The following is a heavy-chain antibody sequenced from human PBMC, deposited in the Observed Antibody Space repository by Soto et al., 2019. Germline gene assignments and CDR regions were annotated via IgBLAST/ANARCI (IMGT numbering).Heavy chain of an antibody. CDR1: GGSFSGDY. Sequence: QVQLQQWGAGLLKPSETLSLTCAVYGGSFSGDYWSWIRQPPGKGLEWIGEIHHSGRTNYNPSLKSRVPISADTSKNQLSLKLSSVTAADTAVYYCALKKRAATAFDSWGQGTLVTVSS. CDR2: IHHSGRT. CDR3: ALKKRAATAFDS. D-gene: IGHD1-26*01. J-gene: IGHJ4*02. V-gene: IGHV4-34*01.